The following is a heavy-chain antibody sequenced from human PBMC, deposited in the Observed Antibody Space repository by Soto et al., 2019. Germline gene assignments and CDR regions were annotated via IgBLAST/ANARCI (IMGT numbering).Heavy chain of an antibody. J-gene: IGHJ4*02. V-gene: IGHV3-33*01. CDR2: IWYDGSNK. Sequence: PGGSLRLSCAASGFTFSSYGMNWVRQAPGKGLEWVAVIWYDGSNKYYADSVKGRFTISRDNSKNTLYLQMNSLRAEDTAVYYCARDDSSSRGADYWGQGTLVTVSS. CDR3: ARDDSSSRGADY. CDR1: GFTFSSYG. D-gene: IGHD6-6*01.